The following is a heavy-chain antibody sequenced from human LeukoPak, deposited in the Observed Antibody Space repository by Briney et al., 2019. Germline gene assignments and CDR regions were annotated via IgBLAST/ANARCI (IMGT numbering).Heavy chain of an antibody. D-gene: IGHD6-13*01. CDR1: GGSITSSSYY. V-gene: IGHV4-39*01. CDR2: IFYSGRT. CDR3: AKQQLVRCFDY. J-gene: IGHJ4*02. Sequence: SETLSLTCTVSGGSITSSSYYWGWIRQPPGKGLEWFGSIFYSGRTYYNPSLKSRVTISVDTSKTQFSLKLSSVTAADTAVYYCAKQQLVRCFDYWGQGTLVTVSS.